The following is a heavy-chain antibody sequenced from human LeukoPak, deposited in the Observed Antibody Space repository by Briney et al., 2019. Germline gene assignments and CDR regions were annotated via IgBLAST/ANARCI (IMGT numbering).Heavy chain of an antibody. V-gene: IGHV3-21*04. CDR3: AKAGSIKFDY. J-gene: IGHJ4*02. CDR2: ISSSSGGI. D-gene: IGHD1-26*01. CDR1: GFSISSYS. Sequence: GGSLRLSCASSGFSISSYSMNWVRQAPGKGLEWVSCISSSSGGIYYADSVKDRFTISRDNTESSLYLQMNSLRAEDTAVYYCAKAGSIKFDYWGQGTLVTVSS.